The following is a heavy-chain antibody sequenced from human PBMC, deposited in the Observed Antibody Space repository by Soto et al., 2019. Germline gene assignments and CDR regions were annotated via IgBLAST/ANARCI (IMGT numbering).Heavy chain of an antibody. Sequence: PGESLKISCKGSGYSFTSYWNSWVRQMPGKGLEWMGRIDPSDSYTNYRPSFQGHVTISADKSISTAYLQWSSLKASDTAMYYCARHKNSNPNHYYGMDVWGQGTTVTVSS. CDR3: ARHKNSNPNHYYGMDV. J-gene: IGHJ6*02. V-gene: IGHV5-10-1*01. CDR1: GYSFTSYW. CDR2: IDPSDSYT. D-gene: IGHD4-4*01.